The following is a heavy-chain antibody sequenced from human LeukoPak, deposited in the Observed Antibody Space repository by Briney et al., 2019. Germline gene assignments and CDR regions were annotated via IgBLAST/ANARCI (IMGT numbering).Heavy chain of an antibody. CDR1: GFRFSNFA. J-gene: IGHJ4*02. Sequence: GGSLRLSCAASGFRFSNFAMSWVRQAPGKGLEWVSLIIGSSGDTLYADSVKGRFTISRDISKNRLYLQMNSLRAEDTALYYCAKGAYDYIELGYFDDWGQGTLVTVSS. V-gene: IGHV3-23*01. D-gene: IGHD5-12*01. CDR3: AKGAYDYIELGYFDD. CDR2: IIGSSGDT.